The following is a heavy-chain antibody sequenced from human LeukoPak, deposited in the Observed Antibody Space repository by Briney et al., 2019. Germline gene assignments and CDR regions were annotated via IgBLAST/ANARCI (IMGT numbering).Heavy chain of an antibody. CDR2: ISGSGGST. CDR1: GFTFDNYG. J-gene: IGHJ4*02. Sequence: PGGSLRLSCVFSGFTFDNYGMTWVRQAPGKGLEWVSAISGSGGSTYYADSVKGRFTISRDNSKNTLYLQMNSLRAEDTAVYYCAKDLRSVAGYYFDYWGQGTLVTVSS. CDR3: AKDLRSVAGYYFDY. V-gene: IGHV3-23*01. D-gene: IGHD6-19*01.